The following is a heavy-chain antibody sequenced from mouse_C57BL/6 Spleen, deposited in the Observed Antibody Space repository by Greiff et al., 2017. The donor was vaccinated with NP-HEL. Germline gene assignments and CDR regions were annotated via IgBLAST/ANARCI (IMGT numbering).Heavy chain of an antibody. J-gene: IGHJ3*01. CDR3: AKITPEFAY. D-gene: IGHD1-1*01. Sequence: QVQLQQPGADLVRPGSSVKLSCKASGYTFTSYWMDWVQQRPGQGLEWIGNIYPSDSETQNNQKFKDKATFTVDKTSSTAYMQLSSLASGDSAVYYCAKITPEFAYWGKGTPVTVSA. CDR2: IYPSDSET. V-gene: IGHV1-61*01. CDR1: GYTFTSYW.